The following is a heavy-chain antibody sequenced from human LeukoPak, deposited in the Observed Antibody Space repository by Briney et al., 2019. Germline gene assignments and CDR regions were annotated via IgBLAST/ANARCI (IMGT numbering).Heavy chain of an antibody. J-gene: IGHJ4*02. CDR1: GYTFTKYG. CDR3: ALGDILTGYWAEYFVY. D-gene: IGHD3-9*01. V-gene: IGHV1-18*01. CDR2: IYGYNGNT. Sequence: ASVKVSCKTSGYTFTKYGLTWVRQAPGQGLEWMGWIYGYNGNTNYAPKFQDRVTMTTDTSTKTAYMELKNLRSDDTAMYYCALGDILTGYWAEYFVYWGQGTLITVSS.